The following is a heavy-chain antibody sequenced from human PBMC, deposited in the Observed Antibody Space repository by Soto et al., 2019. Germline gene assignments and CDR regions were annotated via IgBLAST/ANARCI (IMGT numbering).Heavy chain of an antibody. CDR1: GYTFTGYY. CDR3: ARDRGSGSFLDWFDP. V-gene: IGHV1-2*04. Sequence: QVQLVQSGAEVKKPGASVKVSCKASGYTFTGYYMHWVRQAPGQGLEWMGWINPNSGGTNYAQKFQGWVTMTRDTSISTAYMELSRLRSDDTAVYYCARDRGSGSFLDWFDPWGQGTLVTVSS. D-gene: IGHD3-10*01. J-gene: IGHJ5*02. CDR2: INPNSGGT.